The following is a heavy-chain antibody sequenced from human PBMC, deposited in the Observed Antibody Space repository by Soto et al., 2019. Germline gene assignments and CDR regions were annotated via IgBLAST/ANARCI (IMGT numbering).Heavy chain of an antibody. CDR1: GGSISSSNW. V-gene: IGHV4-4*02. CDR3: AREGGIVGATTVDY. J-gene: IGHJ4*02. D-gene: IGHD1-26*01. Sequence: PSETLSLTCAVSGGSISSSNWWSWVRQPPGKGLEWIGEIYHSGSTNYNPSLKSRVTISVDKSKNQFSLKLSSVTAADTAVYYCAREGGIVGATTVDYWGQGTLVTVSS. CDR2: IYHSGST.